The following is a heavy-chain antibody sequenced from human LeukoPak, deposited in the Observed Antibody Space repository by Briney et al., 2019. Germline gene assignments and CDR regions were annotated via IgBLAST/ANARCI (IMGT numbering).Heavy chain of an antibody. Sequence: ASVKVSCKASGYTFTSYDINWVLQATGQGLEWMGWMNPNSGHTGYAQKFQGRVTITRNTSIRTVYMELSSLRSEDTAVYYCTRGVGNWFDPWGQGTLVTVSS. CDR2: MNPNSGHT. CDR3: TRGVGNWFDP. J-gene: IGHJ5*02. V-gene: IGHV1-8*01. CDR1: GYTFTSYD. D-gene: IGHD1-26*01.